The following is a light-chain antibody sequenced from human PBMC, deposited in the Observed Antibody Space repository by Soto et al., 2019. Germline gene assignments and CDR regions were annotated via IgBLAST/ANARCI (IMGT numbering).Light chain of an antibody. CDR3: QQYGTSPWT. Sequence: IVLTQSPGTLSLFPGERATLSCRATQSVSSIYLAWYQQKPGQAPRLLIYIASSRATGIPDRFSGSGSGTDFTLTISRLEPEDFAVYYCQQYGTSPWTFGQGTKVEIK. CDR2: IAS. CDR1: QSVSSIY. J-gene: IGKJ1*01. V-gene: IGKV3-20*01.